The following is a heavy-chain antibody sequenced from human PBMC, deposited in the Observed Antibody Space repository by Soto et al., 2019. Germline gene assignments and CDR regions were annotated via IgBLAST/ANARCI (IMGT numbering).Heavy chain of an antibody. CDR3: ATYCSGGNCFDWFDS. CDR2: IYYSGRT. V-gene: IGHV4-31*03. Sequence: SETLSLTCSVSGDSIGSGNYYWSWIRQYPGKGLEWIGYIYYSGRTYYNPSLKSRVTISIDTSKHQFSLKLTSVTAADTAVYYCATYCSGGNCFDWFDSWGQGIMVTVYS. D-gene: IGHD2-15*01. CDR1: GDSIGSGNYY. J-gene: IGHJ5*01.